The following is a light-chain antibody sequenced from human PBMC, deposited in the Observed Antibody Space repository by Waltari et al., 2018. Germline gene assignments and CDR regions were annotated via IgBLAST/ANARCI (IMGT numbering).Light chain of an antibody. Sequence: DVQLTHSPSTLSASVGDRVTITCRASESVKNNLAWYQHQPGKAPKVLVHKASRLESGVPARFSGSGYGTEFTLTISSLEPDDFATYYCHQYNTLTLTFGGGTKVEIK. CDR1: ESVKNN. V-gene: IGKV1-5*03. J-gene: IGKJ4*01. CDR2: KAS. CDR3: HQYNTLTLT.